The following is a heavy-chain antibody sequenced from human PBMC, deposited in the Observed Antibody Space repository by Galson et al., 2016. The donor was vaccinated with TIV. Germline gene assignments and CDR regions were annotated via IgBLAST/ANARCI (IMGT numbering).Heavy chain of an antibody. Sequence: SLRLSCAASGFTFRSHAMHWVRQAPGKGLEWVADISYDGISKYYADSVKGRFTVSRDNSKSTLYLQLNSLRTEDTAVYYCARETGCGGDCYYFDYWGQGTLVTVSS. CDR1: GFTFRSHA. J-gene: IGHJ4*02. V-gene: IGHV3-30*01. D-gene: IGHD2-21*02. CDR3: ARETGCGGDCYYFDY. CDR2: ISYDGISK.